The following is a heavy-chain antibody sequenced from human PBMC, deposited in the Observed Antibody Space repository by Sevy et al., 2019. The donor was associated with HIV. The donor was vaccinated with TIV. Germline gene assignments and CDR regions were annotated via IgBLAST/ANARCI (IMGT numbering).Heavy chain of an antibody. J-gene: IGHJ4*02. CDR3: ARVAGSGTYYSGDFDY. V-gene: IGHV3-23*01. D-gene: IGHD3-10*01. Sequence: GGSLRLSCAASGFTFSSCAMTWVRQAPGNGLEWVSAISGSGGSTYYAGSVKGRFTISRDNSKNTLHLQMNSLRAEDTAVYYCARVAGSGTYYSGDFDYWGQGTLVTVSS. CDR1: GFTFSSCA. CDR2: ISGSGGST.